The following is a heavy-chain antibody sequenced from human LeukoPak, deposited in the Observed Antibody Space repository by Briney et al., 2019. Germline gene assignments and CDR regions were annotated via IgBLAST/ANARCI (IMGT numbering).Heavy chain of an antibody. CDR2: ISSSSSYI. J-gene: IGHJ4*02. Sequence: GGSLRLSCAASGFTFSSYSMNWVRQAPGKGLEWVSSISSSSSYIYYADSVKGRFTISRDNAKNSLYLQMNSLRANDTAVYYCARESSPGYSYGYPLAYWGQGTLVTVSS. D-gene: IGHD5-18*01. CDR3: ARESSPGYSYGYPLAY. V-gene: IGHV3-21*01. CDR1: GFTFSSYS.